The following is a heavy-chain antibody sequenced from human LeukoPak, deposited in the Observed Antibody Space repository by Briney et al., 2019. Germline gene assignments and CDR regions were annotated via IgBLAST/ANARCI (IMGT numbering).Heavy chain of an antibody. V-gene: IGHV4-39*01. CDR1: GGSFSSYY. J-gene: IGHJ4*02. D-gene: IGHD3-16*02. Sequence: SETLSLTCAVYGGSFSSYYWGWIRQPPGKGLEWIGSIYYSGSTYYNPSLKSRVTISVDTSKNQFSLKLSSVTAADTAVYYCARRYDYVWGSYRPGSDYWGQGTLVTVSS. CDR2: IYYSGST. CDR3: ARRYDYVWGSYRPGSDY.